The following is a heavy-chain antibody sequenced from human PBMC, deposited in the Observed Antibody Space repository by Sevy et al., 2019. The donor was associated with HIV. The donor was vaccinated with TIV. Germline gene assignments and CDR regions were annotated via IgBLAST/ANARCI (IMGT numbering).Heavy chain of an antibody. Sequence: SETLSLTYTVSGGSISSSSYYWGWIRQPPGKGLEWIGSIYYSGSTYYNPSLKSRVTISVDTSKNQFSLKLSSVTAADTAVYYCARPVNYYDSSGYFDAFDIWGQGTMVTVSS. CDR1: GGSISSSSYY. J-gene: IGHJ3*02. CDR3: ARPVNYYDSSGYFDAFDI. D-gene: IGHD3-22*01. V-gene: IGHV4-39*01. CDR2: IYYSGST.